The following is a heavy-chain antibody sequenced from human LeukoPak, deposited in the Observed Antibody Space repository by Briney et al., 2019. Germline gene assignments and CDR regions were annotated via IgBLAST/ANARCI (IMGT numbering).Heavy chain of an antibody. Sequence: PGRSLRLSCAASGFTFDDYAMHWVRQVPGKGLEWVSGISWNSGSIGYADSVKGRFTISRDNAKNSLYLQMDSLSPEDTAFYYCAKTRGGGEFNPPSYWGQGTLVTVSS. CDR3: AKTRGGGEFNPPSY. J-gene: IGHJ4*02. CDR1: GFTFDDYA. CDR2: ISWNSGSI. V-gene: IGHV3-9*01. D-gene: IGHD3-10*01.